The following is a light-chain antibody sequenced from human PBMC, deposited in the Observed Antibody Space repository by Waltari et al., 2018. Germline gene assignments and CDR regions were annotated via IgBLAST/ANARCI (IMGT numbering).Light chain of an antibody. CDR1: SSDDGKYNL. J-gene: IGLJ3*02. V-gene: IGLV2-23*02. CDR2: DVN. Sequence: QSAHTETATVSGSPGQSITISCTGSSSDDGKYNLVSSYRQHPGEAPQLIIYDVNKRPLGVSKRCSGSKSGNTASLTISGLQAADEADYYCCSYAGSSVLVFGGGTKVTVL. CDR3: CSYAGSSVLV.